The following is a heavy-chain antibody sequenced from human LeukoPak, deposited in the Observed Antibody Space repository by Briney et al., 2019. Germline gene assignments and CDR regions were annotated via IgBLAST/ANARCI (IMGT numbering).Heavy chain of an antibody. D-gene: IGHD3-10*02. V-gene: IGHV3-48*03. Sequence: GGSLRISRGGPGFTFSSYEKNWGRQAPGKGLGWVSYISSSGSTIYYADSVKGRFTISRDNAKNSLYLQMNSLRAEDTAVYYCAELGITMIGGVWGKGTTVTVSS. CDR3: AELGITMIGGV. CDR1: GFTFSSYE. CDR2: ISSSGSTI. J-gene: IGHJ6*04.